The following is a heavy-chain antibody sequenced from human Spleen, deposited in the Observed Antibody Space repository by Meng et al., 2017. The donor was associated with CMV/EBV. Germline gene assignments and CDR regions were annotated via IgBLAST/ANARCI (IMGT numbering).Heavy chain of an antibody. Sequence: SETLSLTCAVYGGSFSGYYWSWIRQPPGKGLEWIGCISHSGSSNYNHSLKSRLSISIDTSKNQFSLKLKFVTAADTAVYYCARVGERHEPVTGYYRDFFDYWGQGTLVTVSS. V-gene: IGHV4-34*01. D-gene: IGHD3-9*01. CDR2: ISHSGSS. CDR1: GGSFSGYY. CDR3: ARVGERHEPVTGYYRDFFDY. J-gene: IGHJ4*02.